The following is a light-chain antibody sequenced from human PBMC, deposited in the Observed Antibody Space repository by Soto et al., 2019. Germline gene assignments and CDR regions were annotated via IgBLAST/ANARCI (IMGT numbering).Light chain of an antibody. J-gene: IGKJ1*01. CDR2: HAS. CDR3: QQYGSSGT. V-gene: IGKV3-20*01. Sequence: IVLTQSPGILSLSPGERATLSCRASQSVSSSYLAWYQQKPGQAPRLLIYHASNRAAGLPARFSGSGSGTDFTLTISRLEPEDFAVYYCQQYGSSGTFGQGTKVDIK. CDR1: QSVSSSY.